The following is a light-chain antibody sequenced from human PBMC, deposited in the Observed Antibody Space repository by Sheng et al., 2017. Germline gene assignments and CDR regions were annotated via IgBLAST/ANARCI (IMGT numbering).Light chain of an antibody. Sequence: DIQMTQSPSSLSASVGDRVTITCRASQSISSYLNWYQQKPGKAPKLLIYAASSLQSGVPSRFSGSGSGTDFTLTISSLQPEDFATYYCQQSYSKNTFGQGTKGGNQT. CDR3: QQSYSKNT. CDR1: QSISSY. J-gene: IGKJ1*01. V-gene: IGKV1-39*01. CDR2: AAS.